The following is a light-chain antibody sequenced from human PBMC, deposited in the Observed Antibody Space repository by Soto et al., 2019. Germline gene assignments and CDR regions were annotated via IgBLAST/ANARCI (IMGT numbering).Light chain of an antibody. CDR3: QKYNSAPRA. Sequence: DIQMTQSPSSLSASVGDRVTITCRASQGISNFLAWYQQKPGKVPKLLIYDASTLQSGVPSRFSGSGSGTDFTLTISSLQPEDVATDYCQKYNSAPRAFGQGTKVEIK. J-gene: IGKJ1*01. CDR2: DAS. CDR1: QGISNF. V-gene: IGKV1-27*01.